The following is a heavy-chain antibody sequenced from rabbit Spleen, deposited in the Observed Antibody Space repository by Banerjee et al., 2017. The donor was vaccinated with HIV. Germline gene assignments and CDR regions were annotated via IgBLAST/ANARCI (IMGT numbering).Heavy chain of an antibody. J-gene: IGHJ4*01. Sequence: EQLEESGGGLVKPEGSLTLTCKASGFSFSSSYYMYWVRQAPGKGLEWIGCIYSSNSITWYASWAKGRFTISKTSSTTVTLQMTSLTDADTATYFCARGGYGGHIYSMGLWGPGTLVTVS. D-gene: IGHD4-2*01. CDR1: GFSFSSSYY. CDR3: ARGGYGGHIYSMGL. V-gene: IGHV1S45*01. CDR2: IYSSNSIT.